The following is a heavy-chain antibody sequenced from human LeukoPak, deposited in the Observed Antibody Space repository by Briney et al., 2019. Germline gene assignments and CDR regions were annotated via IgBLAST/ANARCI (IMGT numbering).Heavy chain of an antibody. J-gene: IGHJ4*02. CDR2: VYHGGSS. CDR3: ARRVGTSDCFDY. D-gene: IGHD2-21*02. V-gene: IGHV4-59*08. CDR1: GGSISSYY. Sequence: PSETLSLTCTVSGGSISSYYWGWIRQPPGKGLEWIGNVYHGGSSYYNPSLKSRVTISVDTSKNQFSLNLYSVTAADTAVYYCARRVGTSDCFDYWGQGTLVTVSS.